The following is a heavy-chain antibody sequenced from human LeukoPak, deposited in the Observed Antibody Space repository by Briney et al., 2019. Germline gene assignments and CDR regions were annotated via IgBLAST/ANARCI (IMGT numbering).Heavy chain of an antibody. CDR3: ARDAVDTANAV. D-gene: IGHD5-18*01. CDR1: GFTFTTYW. J-gene: IGHJ6*02. V-gene: IGHV3-74*01. CDR2: INSDGSIT. Sequence: GGSLRLSCAASGFTFTTYWMHRVRQAPGKGLVWVSHINSDGSITSYADSVKGRFTISRDNAKNTLYLQMNSLRAEDTAVYYCARDAVDTANAVWGQGTTVTVSS.